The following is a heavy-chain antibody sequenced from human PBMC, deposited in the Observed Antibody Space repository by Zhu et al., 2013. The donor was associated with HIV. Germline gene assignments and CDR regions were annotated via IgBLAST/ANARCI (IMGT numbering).Heavy chain of an antibody. Sequence: VQLVESGGGLVQPGGSLRLSCAASGFTFSSYDMHWVRQATGKGLEWVSAIGTAGDTYYPGSVKGRFTISRENAKNSLYLQMNSLRAGDTAVYYCARGGYSSSWYGLSWRPTFDYWGQGTLVTVSS. J-gene: IGHJ4*02. V-gene: IGHV3-13*01. CDR2: IGTAGDT. D-gene: IGHD6-13*01. CDR3: ARGGYSSSWYGLSWRPTFDY. CDR1: GFTFSSYD.